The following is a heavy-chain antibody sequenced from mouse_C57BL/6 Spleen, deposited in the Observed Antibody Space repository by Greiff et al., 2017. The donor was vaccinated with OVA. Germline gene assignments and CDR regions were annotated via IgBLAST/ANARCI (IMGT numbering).Heavy chain of an antibody. CDR2: ISSGGSYT. D-gene: IGHD1-1*01. J-gene: IGHJ4*01. V-gene: IGHV5-6*02. CDR3: ARRGISYGSDAMDY. Sequence: EVMLVESGGDLVKPGGSLKLSCAASGFTFSSYGMSWVRQTPDKRLEWVATISSGGSYTYYPDSVKGRCTISRDNAKNTLYLQMSSLKSEDTAMYYCARRGISYGSDAMDYWGQGTSVTVSS. CDR1: GFTFSSYG.